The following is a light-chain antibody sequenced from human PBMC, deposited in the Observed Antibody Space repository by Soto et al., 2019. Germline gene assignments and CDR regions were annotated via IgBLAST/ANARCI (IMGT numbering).Light chain of an antibody. J-gene: IGLJ3*02. Sequence: QAVVTQSPSASASLGASVKLTCTLSSGHSSYAIAWHQQQPEKGPRYLMKLNSDGSHSKGDGIPDRFSGSSSGAERYLTISSLQSEDEADYYCQTWGTGSQEFGGGTKLTVL. CDR2: LNSDGSH. V-gene: IGLV4-69*01. CDR1: SGHSSYA. CDR3: QTWGTGSQE.